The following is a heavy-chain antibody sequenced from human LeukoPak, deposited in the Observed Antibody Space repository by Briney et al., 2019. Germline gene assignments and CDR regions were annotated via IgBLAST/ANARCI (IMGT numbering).Heavy chain of an antibody. Sequence: SETLSLTCTVSGGSTSSYYWSWIRQPPGKGLEWIGYIYYSGSTNYNPSLKSRVTISVDTSKNQFSLKLSSATAADTAVYYCARGQYYYDSSGYRYWGQGTLVTVSS. D-gene: IGHD3-22*01. CDR3: ARGQYYYDSSGYRY. V-gene: IGHV4-59*01. CDR1: GGSTSSYY. CDR2: IYYSGST. J-gene: IGHJ4*02.